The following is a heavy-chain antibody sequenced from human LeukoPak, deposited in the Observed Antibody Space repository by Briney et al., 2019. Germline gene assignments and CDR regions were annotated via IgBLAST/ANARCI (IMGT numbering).Heavy chain of an antibody. J-gene: IGHJ5*02. CDR3: AKGFRDVVRWFDP. CDR2: ISYSGKT. CDR1: GGSITGHY. V-gene: IGHV4-59*11. Sequence: PSETLSLTCAVSGGSITGHYWIRIRQPPGKGLEWIGHISYSGKTNYYPSLKSRVAMSVDTSKNQLSLKLTSAAAADTAVYYCAKGFRDVVRWFDPWGQGTLVTVSS. D-gene: IGHD2-2*01.